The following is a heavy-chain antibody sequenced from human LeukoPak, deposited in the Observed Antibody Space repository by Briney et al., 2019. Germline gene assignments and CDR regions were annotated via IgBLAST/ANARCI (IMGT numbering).Heavy chain of an antibody. CDR2: IYTSGST. CDR1: GGSISSYY. J-gene: IGHJ6*03. CDR3: ARDREYSSGWYNYYYYMDV. D-gene: IGHD6-19*01. V-gene: IGHV4-4*07. Sequence: SETLSLTCTVSGGSISSYYWSWIRQPAGKGLEWIGRIYTSGSTNYNPSLKSRVTTSVDTSKNQFSLKLSSVTAADTAVYYCARDREYSSGWYNYYYYMDVWGKGTTVTVSS.